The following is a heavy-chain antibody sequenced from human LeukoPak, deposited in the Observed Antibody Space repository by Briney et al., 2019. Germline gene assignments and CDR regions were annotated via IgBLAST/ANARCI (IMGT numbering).Heavy chain of an antibody. CDR3: ARDWAGDY. CDR1: GFTFSSYS. D-gene: IGHD6-19*01. V-gene: IGHV3-48*01. J-gene: IGHJ4*02. Sequence: GGSLRLSCAASGFTFSSYSMNWVRQAPGKGLEWVSFISSSSSTIYYADSVKGRFTISRDNAENSLYLQMNSLRVEDTGVYYCARDWAGDYWGQGTLVTVSS. CDR2: ISSSSSTI.